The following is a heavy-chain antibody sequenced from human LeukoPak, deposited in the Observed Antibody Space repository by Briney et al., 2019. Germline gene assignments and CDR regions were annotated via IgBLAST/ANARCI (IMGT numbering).Heavy chain of an antibody. CDR1: GFTFSSYA. CDR3: ARDRPNYHESNGHYYERDGDH. D-gene: IGHD3-22*01. CDR2: ISGSGGST. J-gene: IGHJ5*02. V-gene: IGHV3-23*01. Sequence: PGGSLRLSCAASGFTFSSYAMRWVRQAPGQGLEGVAAISGSGGSTYYADSVKGRFTISGDNSKNTLYLQMNSLRAEDTAVYYCARDRPNYHESNGHYYERDGDHWGQGTLVTVSS.